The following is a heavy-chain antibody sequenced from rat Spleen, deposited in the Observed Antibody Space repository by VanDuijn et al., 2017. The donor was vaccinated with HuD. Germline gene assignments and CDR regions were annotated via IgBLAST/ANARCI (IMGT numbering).Heavy chain of an antibody. D-gene: IGHD1-10*01. CDR3: ARHGIYNNYGWFAY. Sequence: EVQLVESGGGLVQPGRSMKLSCAALGFAFSNSYMAWVRQAPTKGLEWVASISNGGVNTYYRDSVKGRFTISRDNAKNTQYLQMDSLRSEDTATYYCARHGIYNNYGWFAYWGQGTLVTVSS. CDR2: ISNGGVNT. CDR1: GFAFSNSY. V-gene: IGHV5-25*01. J-gene: IGHJ3*01.